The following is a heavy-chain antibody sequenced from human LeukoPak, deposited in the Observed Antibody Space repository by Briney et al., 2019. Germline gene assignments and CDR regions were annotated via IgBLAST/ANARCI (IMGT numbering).Heavy chain of an antibody. CDR1: SGSVAGYY. Sequence: SETLSLTCAVYSGSVAGYYWTWIRQSPGKGLEWIGEINYSETTNYNPSFESRVTMSVDASKRQFSLKMSSVTAADTAVYYCARRKRMTMIVVGMGPLDYWGQGVLVTVSS. CDR3: ARRKRMTMIVVGMGPLDY. J-gene: IGHJ4*02. V-gene: IGHV4-34*01. CDR2: INYSETT. D-gene: IGHD3-22*01.